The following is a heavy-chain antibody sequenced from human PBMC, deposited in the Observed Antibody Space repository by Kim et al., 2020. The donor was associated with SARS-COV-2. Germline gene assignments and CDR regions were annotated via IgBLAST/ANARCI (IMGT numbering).Heavy chain of an antibody. D-gene: IGHD1-26*01. CDR2: INPNSGGT. Sequence: ASVKVSCKASGYTFTGYYMHWVRQAPGQGLEWMGRINPNSGGTNYAQKFQGRVTMTRDTSISTAYMELSRLRSDDTAVYYCARAVRRSGSYYSESLDYWGQGTLVTVSS. CDR1: GYTFTGYY. V-gene: IGHV1-2*06. J-gene: IGHJ4*02. CDR3: ARAVRRSGSYYSESLDY.